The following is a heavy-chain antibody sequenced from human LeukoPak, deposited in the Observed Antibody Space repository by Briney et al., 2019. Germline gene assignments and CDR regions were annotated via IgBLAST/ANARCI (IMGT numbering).Heavy chain of an antibody. CDR2: ISYDGSNK. Sequence: GGSLRLSCAASGFTFSSYAMHWVRQAPGKGLEWVAVISYDGSNKYYADSVKGRFTISRHNSKNTLYLQMNSLRAEDTAVYYCARGSSSGWNYSYDYYYGMDVWGQGTTVTVSS. CDR1: GFTFSSYA. J-gene: IGHJ6*02. D-gene: IGHD6-19*01. CDR3: ARGSSSGWNYSYDYYYGMDV. V-gene: IGHV3-30*14.